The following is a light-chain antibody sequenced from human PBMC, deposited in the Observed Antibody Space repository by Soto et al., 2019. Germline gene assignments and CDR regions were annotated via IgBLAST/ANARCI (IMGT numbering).Light chain of an antibody. CDR1: QSIRSW. J-gene: IGKJ5*01. CDR3: QQSYSTPIT. V-gene: IGKV1-39*01. Sequence: DIQVTQSPSTLSASGGDRVTITCRASQSIRSWLAWYQQKPGKAPKLLIYAASSLQSGVPSRFSGSGSGTDFTLTISSLQPEDFATYYCQQSYSTPITFGQGTRLEIK. CDR2: AAS.